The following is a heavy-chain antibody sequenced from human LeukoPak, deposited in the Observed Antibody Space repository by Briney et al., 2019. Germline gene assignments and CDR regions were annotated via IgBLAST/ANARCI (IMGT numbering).Heavy chain of an antibody. CDR2: IEDKRAGAAT. Sequence: GRSLKLSCAASGFTFSSYGMHWVRQAPGRGLEWVARIEDKRAGAATKYGAPVKDRFTISRDDRISTIYLTMHYLKPEDTAVYYCTTDLPSSSSWSNDWWGQGTLVTVSS. CDR3: TTDLPSSSSWSNDW. CDR1: GFTFSSYG. D-gene: IGHD6-13*01. V-gene: IGHV3-15*06. J-gene: IGHJ4*02.